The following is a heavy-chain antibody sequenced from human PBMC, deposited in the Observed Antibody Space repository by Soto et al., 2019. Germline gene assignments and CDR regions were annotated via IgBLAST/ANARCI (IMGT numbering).Heavy chain of an antibody. CDR1: WDSVSSNSAA. Sequence: SQTLSLTCAISWDSVSSNSAAWNWIRQSPSRGLEWLGRTYYRSKWYNDYAVSVKSRITINPDTPKNQFSLQLNSVTPEDTAVYDVARDTGKQKVDTARGYYYYYYGMDVSGQGTTVTLSS. J-gene: IGHJ6*02. D-gene: IGHD5-18*01. CDR2: TYYRSKWYN. V-gene: IGHV6-1*01. CDR3: ARDTGKQKVDTARGYYYYYYGMDV.